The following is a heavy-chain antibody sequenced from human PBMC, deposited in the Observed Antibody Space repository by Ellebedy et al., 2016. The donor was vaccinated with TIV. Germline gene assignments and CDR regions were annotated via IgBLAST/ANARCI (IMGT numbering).Heavy chain of an antibody. CDR2: INADNGNT. J-gene: IGHJ4*02. D-gene: IGHD3-9*01. Sequence: AASVKVSCKASGYTFTSYTIHWARQAPGQGLEWLGRINADNGNTDYSQMFQDRVTLSRDTSAGTVYMEMRSLRSEDTAVYFCARVHFDVSTGYYRGHLDHWGQGTLVTVAS. CDR1: GYTFTSYT. V-gene: IGHV1-3*01. CDR3: ARVHFDVSTGYYRGHLDH.